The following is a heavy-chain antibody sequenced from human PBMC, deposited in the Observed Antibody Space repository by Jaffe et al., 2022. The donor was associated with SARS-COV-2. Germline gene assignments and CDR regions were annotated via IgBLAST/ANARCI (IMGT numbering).Heavy chain of an antibody. CDR2: IWYDGSNK. J-gene: IGHJ3*02. CDR1: GFTFSSYG. V-gene: IGHV3-33*01. D-gene: IGHD2-15*01. CDR3: ARVVVERGAFDI. Sequence: QVQLVESGGGVVQPGRSLRLSCAASGFTFSSYGMHWVRQAPGKGLEWVAVIWYDGSNKYYADSVKGRFTISRDNSKNTLYLQMNSLRAEDTAVYYCARVVVERGAFDIWGQGTMVTVSS.